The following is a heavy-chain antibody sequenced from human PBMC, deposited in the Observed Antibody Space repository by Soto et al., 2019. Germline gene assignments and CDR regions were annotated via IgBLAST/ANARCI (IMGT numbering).Heavy chain of an antibody. D-gene: IGHD3-10*01. J-gene: IGHJ4*02. CDR3: AKDMGDYYGSGSYGIFDY. CDR2: ISGDGGST. Sequence: GGSLRLSCAASGFTFDDYAMHWVRQAPGKGLEWVSLISGDGGSTYYADSVKGRFTISRDNSKNSLYLQMNSLRTEDTALYYCAKDMGDYYGSGSYGIFDYWGQGTLVTVSS. CDR1: GFTFDDYA. V-gene: IGHV3-43*02.